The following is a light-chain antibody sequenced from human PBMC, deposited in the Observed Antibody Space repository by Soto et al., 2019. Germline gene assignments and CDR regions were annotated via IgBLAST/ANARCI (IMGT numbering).Light chain of an antibody. CDR2: GAS. CDR3: QQYGSTPPTT. CDR1: QSVSSSY. Sequence: EIVLTQSPGTLSLSPGERATLSCRASQSVSSSYLAWYQQKPGQAPRLLIYGASSRATGIPDRFSGSGSGTDFTLTFSKLEHEDFSVYYWQQYGSTPPTTFGQGTKVEIK. V-gene: IGKV3-20*01. J-gene: IGKJ1*01.